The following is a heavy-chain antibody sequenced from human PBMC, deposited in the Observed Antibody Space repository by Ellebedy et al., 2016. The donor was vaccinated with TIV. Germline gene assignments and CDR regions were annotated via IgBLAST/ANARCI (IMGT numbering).Heavy chain of an antibody. V-gene: IGHV3-33*01. CDR2: IWYDGSNK. CDR3: ATGGTMILGGEGLDY. Sequence: PGGSLRLSCAASGFTFSSYGMHWVRQAPGKGLEWVAVIWYDGSNKYYADSVKGRFTISRDNSKNTLYLQMNSLRAEDTAVYYCATGGTMILGGEGLDYWGQGTLVTVSS. J-gene: IGHJ4*02. CDR1: GFTFSSYG. D-gene: IGHD3-22*01.